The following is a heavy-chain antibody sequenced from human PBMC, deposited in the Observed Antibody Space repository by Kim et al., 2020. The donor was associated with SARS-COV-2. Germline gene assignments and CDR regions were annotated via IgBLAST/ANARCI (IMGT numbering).Heavy chain of an antibody. V-gene: IGHV4-59*09. D-gene: IGHD3-9*01. Sequence: KSRVTIAVDTSKNQFSLKLSSVTAADTAVYYCARGYYDILTGYSRGRFDPWGQGTLVTVSS. CDR3: ARGYYDILTGYSRGRFDP. J-gene: IGHJ5*02.